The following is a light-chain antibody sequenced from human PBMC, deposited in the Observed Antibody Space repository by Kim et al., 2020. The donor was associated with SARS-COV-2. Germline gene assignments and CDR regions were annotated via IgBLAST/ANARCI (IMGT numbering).Light chain of an antibody. V-gene: IGLV2-8*01. CDR1: SSDIASYDY. Sequence: QSALTQPPSASGSPGQSVAISCTGSSSDIASYDYVSWYQQYSGKAPKLIIYDVTKRPSGVPDRFSGSKSANTASLTVSGLQAEDEADYYCSSYAGSNNGVFGGGTQLTV. CDR2: DVT. CDR3: SSYAGSNNGV. J-gene: IGLJ2*01.